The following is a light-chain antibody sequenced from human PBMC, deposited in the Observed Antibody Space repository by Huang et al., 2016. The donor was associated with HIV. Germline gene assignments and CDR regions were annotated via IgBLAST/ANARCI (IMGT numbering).Light chain of an antibody. Sequence: DIQMTQSPSSLSASLGDRVTITCRARQNISNYLNWYQQIPGKAPKLVIAAASSLQRVVPTTFSGSGSGTDFTLTIFSLQPADFATYYCLQSYSAPWTFGQGTKVEI. CDR2: AAS. J-gene: IGKJ1*01. V-gene: IGKV1-39*01. CDR3: LQSYSAPWT. CDR1: QNISNY.